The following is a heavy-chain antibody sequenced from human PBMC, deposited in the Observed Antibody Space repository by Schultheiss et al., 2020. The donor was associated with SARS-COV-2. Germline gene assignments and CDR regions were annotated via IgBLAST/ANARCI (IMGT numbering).Heavy chain of an antibody. D-gene: IGHD6-13*01. CDR2: MNPNSGNT. Sequence: ASVKVSCKASGYTFTTYDINWVRQATGQGLEWMGWMNPNSGNTGYAQKFQGRVTITRNTSISTAYMELSSLRSEDTAVYYCARGLGPIAAVYYYYYGMDVWGQGTTVTVSS. J-gene: IGHJ6*02. CDR1: GYTFTTYD. V-gene: IGHV1-8*03. CDR3: ARGLGPIAAVYYYYYGMDV.